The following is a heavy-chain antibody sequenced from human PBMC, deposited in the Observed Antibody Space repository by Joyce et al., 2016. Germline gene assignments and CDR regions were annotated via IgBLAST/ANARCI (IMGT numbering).Heavy chain of an antibody. V-gene: IGHV4-34*01. CDR2: ITNSGAT. Sequence: QVQLQQWGAGLLKPSETLSLTCGVSGGPFRGFFWTWVRQPPGKGLEWIGDITNSGATNDNPSLKSRINFSVDTSKNQFSLKLTSLSAADTAVYYCARSQWLAPLMYWGQGTPVTVSS. J-gene: IGHJ4*02. D-gene: IGHD6-19*01. CDR3: ARSQWLAPLMY. CDR1: GGPFRGFF.